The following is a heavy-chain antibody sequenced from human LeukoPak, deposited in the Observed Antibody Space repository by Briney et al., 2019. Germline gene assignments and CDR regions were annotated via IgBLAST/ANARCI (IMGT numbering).Heavy chain of an antibody. J-gene: IGHJ4*02. Sequence: ASVKVSCKASGYTFTSYGISWVRQAPGQGLEWMGWISAYNGNTNYAQKLQGRVTMTTDTSTSTAYMELRSLRSGDTAVYYCARVARLVYADDYWGQGTLVTVSS. D-gene: IGHD2-8*01. CDR3: ARVARLVYADDY. V-gene: IGHV1-18*01. CDR1: GYTFTSYG. CDR2: ISAYNGNT.